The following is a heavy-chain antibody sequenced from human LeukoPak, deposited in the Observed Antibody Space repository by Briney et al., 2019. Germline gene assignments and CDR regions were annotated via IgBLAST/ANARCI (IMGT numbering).Heavy chain of an antibody. Sequence: GRSLRLSCAASGFTLSSYVMLWVRQAPGKGLEWVAVISYDGSNKYYADSVKGRFTISRDNSKNTLYLQMNSLRAEDTAVYYCAKDRYCSSTSCPLDYWGQGTLVTVSS. CDR2: ISYDGSNK. CDR3: AKDRYCSSTSCPLDY. D-gene: IGHD2-2*01. CDR1: GFTLSSYV. J-gene: IGHJ4*02. V-gene: IGHV3-30*18.